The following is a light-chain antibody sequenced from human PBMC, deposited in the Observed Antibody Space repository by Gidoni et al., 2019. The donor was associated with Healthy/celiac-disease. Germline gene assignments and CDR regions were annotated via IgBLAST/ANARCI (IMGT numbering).Light chain of an antibody. V-gene: IGKV1-39*01. J-gene: IGKJ2*04. CDR1: QSSSSN. CDR2: AAS. CDR3: QQGYSTPCS. Sequence: DNQVTKSPSSLSASVGDRVTINCRESQSSSSNLNWYQQKPGKAPTLLIYAASSLQRGVPSRFSGSGSGTDFSLTISRLQPDDFATYYCQQGYSTPCSFGQGTKLEIK.